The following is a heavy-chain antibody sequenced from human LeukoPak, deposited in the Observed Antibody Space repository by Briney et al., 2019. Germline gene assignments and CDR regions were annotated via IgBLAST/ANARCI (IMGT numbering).Heavy chain of an antibody. J-gene: IGHJ4*02. CDR2: INPNSGGT. CDR3: ARGNDYGDYFDY. V-gene: IGHV1-2*02. Sequence: ASVKVSCKASGYTFTGYYMHWVRQAPGQGLEWMGWINPNSGGTNYAQKFQGRVAMTRDTSISTAYTELSRLRSDDTAVYYCARGNDYGDYFDYWGQGTLVTVSS. CDR1: GYTFTGYY. D-gene: IGHD4-17*01.